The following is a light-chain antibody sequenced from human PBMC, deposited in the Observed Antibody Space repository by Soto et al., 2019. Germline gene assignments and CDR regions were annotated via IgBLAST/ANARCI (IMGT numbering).Light chain of an antibody. V-gene: IGLV1-47*02. CDR1: SSNIGSNY. J-gene: IGLJ1*01. CDR2: SNN. CDR3: AAWDDSLSGYYV. Sequence: VLTQPPSASGTPGQRVTLSCSGSSSNIGSNYVYWYQQLPGTAPKLLIYSNNQRPSGVPDRFSGSKSGTSASLAISGLRSEDEADYYCAAWDDSLSGYYVFGTGTKLTVL.